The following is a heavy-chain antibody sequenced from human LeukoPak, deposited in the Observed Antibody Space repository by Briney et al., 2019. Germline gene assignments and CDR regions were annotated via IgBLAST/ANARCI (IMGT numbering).Heavy chain of an antibody. J-gene: IGHJ4*02. D-gene: IGHD2-21*02. CDR3: ARDGAYCGGDCYYGY. CDR2: INSEGSST. Sequence: PGGSLRLSCAASGFTFSSYWMHCVRQAPGKVLLWVARINSEGSSTSYADSVQGRFTISRDNAKNTLYLQMNSLRAEYTAVYYCARDGAYCGGDCYYGYWGQGTLVTVSS. V-gene: IGHV3-74*01. CDR1: GFTFSSYW.